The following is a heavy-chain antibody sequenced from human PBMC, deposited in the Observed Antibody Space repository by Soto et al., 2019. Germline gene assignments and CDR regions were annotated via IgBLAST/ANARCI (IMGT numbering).Heavy chain of an antibody. CDR3: AYLPCSGGSCYWFSFSGMDV. CDR2: IYWDDDK. Sequence: QITLKGSGPTLVKPTQTLTLTCTFSGFSLSTSGVGVAWIRQPPGKALEWLALIYWDDDKRYRPSLESRLTITKDTPKNQVVLTMTNMDSVDTATYYCAYLPCSGGSCYWFSFSGMDVWGQGTTVTVSS. D-gene: IGHD2-15*01. V-gene: IGHV2-5*02. J-gene: IGHJ6*02. CDR1: GFSLSTSGVG.